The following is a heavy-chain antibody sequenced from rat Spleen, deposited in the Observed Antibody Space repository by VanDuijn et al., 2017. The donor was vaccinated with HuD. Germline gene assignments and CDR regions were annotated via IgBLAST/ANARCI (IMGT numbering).Heavy chain of an antibody. CDR2: IRYDGSST. D-gene: IGHD1-2*01. CDR1: GFTFSTYG. CDR3: ARLGIAAIGNWFAS. J-gene: IGHJ3*01. V-gene: IGHV5-29*01. Sequence: EVQLVESGGGLVQPGRSLKLSCAASGFTFSTYGMAWVRQAPTKGLEWVATIRYDGSSTYYRDSVKGRFTISRDNAKSTLYLQMDSLRSEDTATYYCARLGIAAIGNWFASWGQGTLVTVSS.